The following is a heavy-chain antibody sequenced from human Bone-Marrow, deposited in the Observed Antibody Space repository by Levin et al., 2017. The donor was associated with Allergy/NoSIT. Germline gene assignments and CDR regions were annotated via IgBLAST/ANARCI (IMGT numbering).Heavy chain of an antibody. CDR2: IIPIFGTA. D-gene: IGHD5-18*01. Sequence: SVKVSCKASGGTFSSYAISWVRQAPGQGLEWMGGIIPIFGTANYAQKFQGRVTITADESTSTAYMELSSLRSEDTAVYYCARGRDTGDIQRTYYFDYWGQGTLVTVSS. J-gene: IGHJ4*02. CDR3: ARGRDTGDIQRTYYFDY. V-gene: IGHV1-69*13. CDR1: GGTFSSYA.